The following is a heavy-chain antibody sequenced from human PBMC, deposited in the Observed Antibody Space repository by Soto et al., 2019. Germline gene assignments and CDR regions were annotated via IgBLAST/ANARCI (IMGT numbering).Heavy chain of an antibody. CDR3: ARRRSWSDHNFDY. J-gene: IGHJ4*02. D-gene: IGHD2-15*01. CDR2: IDPSDSYT. V-gene: IGHV5-10-1*01. CDR1: GYSFTSYW. Sequence: GASLKISCKGSGYSFTSYWISWVRQMPGKGLEWMGRIDPSDSYTNYSPSFQGHVTISADKSISTAYLQWSSLKASDTAMYYCARRRSWSDHNFDYWGQGTLVTVSS.